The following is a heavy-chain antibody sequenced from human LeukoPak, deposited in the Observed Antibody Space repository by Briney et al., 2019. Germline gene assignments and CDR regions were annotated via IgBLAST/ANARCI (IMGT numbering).Heavy chain of an antibody. V-gene: IGHV4-39*01. J-gene: IGHJ5*02. CDR1: GGSISSSSYY. CDR3: VRLPGATRYNWFDP. D-gene: IGHD1-26*01. CDR2: IYYSGST. Sequence: NPSETLSLTCTVSGGSISSSSYYWGWIRQPPGKGLEWIGSIYYSGSTYYNPSLKSRVTISVDTSKNQFSLKLSSVTAADTAVYYCVRLPGATRYNWFDPWGQGTLVTVSS.